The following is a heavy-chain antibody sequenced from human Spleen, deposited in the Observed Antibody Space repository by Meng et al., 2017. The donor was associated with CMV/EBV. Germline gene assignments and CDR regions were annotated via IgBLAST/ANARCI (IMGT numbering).Heavy chain of an antibody. Sequence: SETLSLTCTVSGGSISSYYWSWIRQPPGKGLKWIGYIYYSGSTNYNPSLKSRVTISVDTSKNQFSLKLSSVTAADTAVYYCARDRERFQHWGQGTLVTVSS. CDR3: ARDRERFQH. J-gene: IGHJ1*01. CDR1: GGSISSYY. V-gene: IGHV4-59*01. D-gene: IGHD1-26*01. CDR2: IYYSGST.